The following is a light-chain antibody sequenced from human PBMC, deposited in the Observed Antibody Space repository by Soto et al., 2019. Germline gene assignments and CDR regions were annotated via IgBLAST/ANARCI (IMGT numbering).Light chain of an antibody. V-gene: IGLV1-47*01. CDR1: SSNIGGNS. Sequence: QSVLTQPPSASGAPGQRVTISCSGSSSNIGGNSVSWYQQLPGTAPKLLIYRNDQRPSGVPGRFSGSKSGTSASLAISWLRSEDEADYYCAAWDDSLSGFYVFGTGTKVT. J-gene: IGLJ1*01. CDR3: AAWDDSLSGFYV. CDR2: RND.